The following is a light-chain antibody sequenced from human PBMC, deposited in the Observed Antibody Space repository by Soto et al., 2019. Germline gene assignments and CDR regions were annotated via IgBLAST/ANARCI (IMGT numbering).Light chain of an antibody. Sequence: TLFVSPGERATLSCRASQSVSSHLAWYQQKPGQAPRLLIYAASTGATGIPATFSGSGSGTEFTLTISSLQSEDYAVYYCQQHHDWPLTFGGGTKVDIK. CDR1: QSVSSH. J-gene: IGKJ4*01. CDR2: AAS. CDR3: QQHHDWPLT. V-gene: IGKV3-15*01.